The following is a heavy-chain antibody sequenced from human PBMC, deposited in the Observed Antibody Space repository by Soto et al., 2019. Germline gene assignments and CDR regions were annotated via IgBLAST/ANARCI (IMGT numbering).Heavy chain of an antibody. CDR1: GYSFTSYW. J-gene: IGHJ4*02. CDR2: IYPGDSDT. D-gene: IGHD5-18*01. CDR3: ARSRVGNVDTAMVFGN. Sequence: GESLKISCKGSGYSFTSYWIGWVRQMPGKGLEWMGIIYPGDSDTRYSPSFQGQVTISADKSISTAYLQWSSLKASDTAMYYCARSRVGNVDTAMVFGNWGQGTLVTVSS. V-gene: IGHV5-51*01.